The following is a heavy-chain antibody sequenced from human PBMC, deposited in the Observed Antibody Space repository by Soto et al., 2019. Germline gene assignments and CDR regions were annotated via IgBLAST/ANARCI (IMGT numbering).Heavy chain of an antibody. CDR2: ISSVSSKT. CDR3: ARVNQSRNYGEGYNYYLGMDV. V-gene: IGHV3-11*06. CDR1: GFTFSNYY. Sequence: QVQLVESGGGLVKPGGSLRLSCAASGFTFSNYYMSWLRQAPGKGLEWVSYISSVSSKTNYVDSEKGLFTISRDNAKNTRYLQKNSRRAEDTAVYHGARVNQSRNYGEGYNYYLGMDVWGQGSTVTVSS. D-gene: IGHD1-7*01. J-gene: IGHJ6*02.